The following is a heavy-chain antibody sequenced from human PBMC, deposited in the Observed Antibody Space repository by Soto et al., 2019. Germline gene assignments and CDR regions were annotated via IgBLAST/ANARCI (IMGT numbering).Heavy chain of an antibody. V-gene: IGHV3-33*01. CDR1: GFTFSSHG. CDR3: ARGFDFWTGYSDVYFDY. CDR2: IRNDGSNK. J-gene: IGHJ4*02. Sequence: PGGSLRLSCAASGFTFSSHGMHWVRQAPGKGLEWVAVIRNDGSNKYFADSVKGRFTISRDNSQNMVFLQMNSLSAEDTAVYYCARGFDFWTGYSDVYFDYWGQGTLVTVSS. D-gene: IGHD3-3*01.